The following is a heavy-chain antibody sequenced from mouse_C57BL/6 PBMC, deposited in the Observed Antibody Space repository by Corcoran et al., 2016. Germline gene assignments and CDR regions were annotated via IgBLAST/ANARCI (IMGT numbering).Heavy chain of an antibody. J-gene: IGHJ1*03. Sequence: EVQLQQSVAELVRPGASVKLSCTASGFTIKNTYMHWVKQRPEQGLEWIGRIDPANGNTKYAPKFQGKATITADTSSNTAYLQLSSLTSEDTAIYYCARDYGSSYDWYFDVWGTGTTVTVSS. V-gene: IGHV14-3*01. D-gene: IGHD1-1*01. CDR1: GFTIKNTY. CDR2: IDPANGNT. CDR3: ARDYGSSYDWYFDV.